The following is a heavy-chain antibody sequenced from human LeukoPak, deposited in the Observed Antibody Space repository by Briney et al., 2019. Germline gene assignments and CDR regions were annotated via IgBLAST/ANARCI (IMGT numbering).Heavy chain of an antibody. Sequence: PSETLSLTCTVSGGSISGLYWSWIRQPPGKGLEWIGYMYYSGSTNYNPSLKSRVTISVDTSKNQFSLKLSSVTAADTAVYYCARHFDYWGQGTLVTVSS. V-gene: IGHV4-59*08. CDR1: GGSISGLY. CDR3: ARHFDY. J-gene: IGHJ4*02. CDR2: MYYSGST.